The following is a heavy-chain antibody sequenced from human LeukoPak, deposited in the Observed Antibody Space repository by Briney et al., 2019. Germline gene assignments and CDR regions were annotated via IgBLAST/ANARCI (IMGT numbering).Heavy chain of an antibody. V-gene: IGHV3-33*08. CDR1: ANYW. Sequence: GGSLRLSCVASANYWMHWVRQAPGKGLEWVAVMWYDGSNKYYADSVKGRFTISRDNSKNTLYLQMNSLRAEDTAVYYCTRGEYYYDNSGYFLWGQGTLVTVSS. J-gene: IGHJ4*02. CDR3: TRGEYYYDNSGYFL. D-gene: IGHD3-22*01. CDR2: MWYDGSNK.